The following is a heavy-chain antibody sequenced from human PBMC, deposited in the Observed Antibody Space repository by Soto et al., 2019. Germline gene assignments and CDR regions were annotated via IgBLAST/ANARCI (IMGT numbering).Heavy chain of an antibody. CDR3: ARARGDLPGYNIYHHYGSGV. CDR1: GGSFSTFA. J-gene: IGHJ6*02. Sequence: QVRLVQSGAEVKKPGSSVKVSCKASGGSFSTFAFGWVRQAPGQGLEGMGGIVPSFGTRDYAQRFQGRVTFTADDSTSADYMELRSLTAEDTAVYYGARARGDLPGYNIYHHYGSGVWGQRTTVTGSS. CDR2: IVPSFGTR. D-gene: IGHD1-20*01. V-gene: IGHV1-69*01.